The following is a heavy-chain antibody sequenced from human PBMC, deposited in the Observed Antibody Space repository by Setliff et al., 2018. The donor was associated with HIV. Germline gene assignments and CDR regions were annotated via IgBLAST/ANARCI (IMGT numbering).Heavy chain of an antibody. CDR3: ARDHFFSNAFDI. CDR2: ISTYSDET. D-gene: IGHD3-3*01. CDR1: GYTFTAYG. J-gene: IGHJ3*02. V-gene: IGHV1-18*01. Sequence: ASVKVSCKPSGYTFTAYGLSWVRQAPGQGLEWMGWISTYSDETSYAQRLQGRVTMTTDTSTSTAYMELKSLTSDDTAAYYCARDHFFSNAFDIWGQGTMVTVSS.